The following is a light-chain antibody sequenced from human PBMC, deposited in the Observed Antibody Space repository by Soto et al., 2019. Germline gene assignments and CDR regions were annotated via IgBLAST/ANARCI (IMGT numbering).Light chain of an antibody. CDR1: SSDVGGYDF. CDR3: SSFTSSITHV. J-gene: IGLJ1*01. V-gene: IGLV2-14*03. CDR2: DVS. Sequence: QSALTQPASVSGSPGQSITISCTGTSSDVGGYDFVCWHQQHPGKAPKLLIYDVSSRPSGVSNRFSASKSDNTASLTISGLQAEDEADYYCSSFTSSITHVFGTGTKVTVL.